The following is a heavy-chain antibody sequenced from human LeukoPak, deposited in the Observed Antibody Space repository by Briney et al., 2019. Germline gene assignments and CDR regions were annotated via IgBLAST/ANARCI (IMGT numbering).Heavy chain of an antibody. CDR2: ISSSSSYI. CDR3: AKAGHYLSPVDY. J-gene: IGHJ4*02. D-gene: IGHD2/OR15-2a*01. V-gene: IGHV3-21*04. CDR1: GFTFSSYS. Sequence: KTGGSLRLSCAASGFTFSSYSMNWVRQAPGKGLEWVSSISSSSSYIYYADSVKGRFTISRDNAKNSLYLQMNSLRAEDTALYYCAKAGHYLSPVDYWGQGTLVTVSS.